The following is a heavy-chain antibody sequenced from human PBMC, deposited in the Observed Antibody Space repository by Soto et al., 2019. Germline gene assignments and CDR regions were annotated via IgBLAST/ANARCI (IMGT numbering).Heavy chain of an antibody. CDR2: LYHIGST. CDR3: RSSTSCYDESCVDV. J-gene: IGHJ6*02. CDR1: GYSISSGNY. V-gene: IGHV4-38-2*01. Sequence: PSETLSLTCAVSGYSISSGNYWAWIRQPPGRGLEWIGSLYHIGSTHYNTSLKSRVTISVDASKNHFSLELSSVTAADTAIYYCRSSTSCYDESCVDVWGQGTMVTVSS. D-gene: IGHD2-2*01.